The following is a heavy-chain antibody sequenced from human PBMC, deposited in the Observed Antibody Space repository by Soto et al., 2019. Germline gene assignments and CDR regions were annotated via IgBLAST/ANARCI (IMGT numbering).Heavy chain of an antibody. D-gene: IGHD3-10*01. CDR1: GGSFSGYY. J-gene: IGHJ4*02. Sequence: QVQLQQWGAGLLKPSETLSLTCAVYGGSFSGYYWSWIRQPPGKGLEWIGEINHSGSTHYNPSLKSRVTISVDTSKNQFSLKLSSVTAADTAVYYCARGKISARGVLFDYWGQGTLVTVSS. V-gene: IGHV4-34*01. CDR3: ARGKISARGVLFDY. CDR2: INHSGST.